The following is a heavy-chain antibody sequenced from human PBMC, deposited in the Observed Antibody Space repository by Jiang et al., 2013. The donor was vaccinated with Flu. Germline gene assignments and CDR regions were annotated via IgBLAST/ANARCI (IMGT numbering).Heavy chain of an antibody. CDR2: T. CDR3: ASRPGYYYGSGSYYL. V-gene: IGHV1-8*01. D-gene: IGHD3-10*01. J-gene: IGHJ5*02. Sequence: TNYAQKFQGRVTMTRNTSISTAYMELSSLRSEDTAVYYCASRPGYYYGSGSYYLWGQGTLVTVSS.